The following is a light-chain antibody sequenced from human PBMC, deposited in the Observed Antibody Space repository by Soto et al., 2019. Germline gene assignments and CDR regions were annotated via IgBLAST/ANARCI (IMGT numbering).Light chain of an antibody. V-gene: IGLV2-11*01. CDR1: GSDVGGYDF. CDR3: CSYAGPYTAV. J-gene: IGLJ3*02. Sequence: QSVLTQPRSVSVSPGQSVTISCTGTGSDVGGYDFVSWYQQHPGKAPKLMIFDVNKRPSGVPDRFSGSKSGSTASLTSSGLQADDEAVYFCCSYAGPYTAVFGGGTKVTVL. CDR2: DVN.